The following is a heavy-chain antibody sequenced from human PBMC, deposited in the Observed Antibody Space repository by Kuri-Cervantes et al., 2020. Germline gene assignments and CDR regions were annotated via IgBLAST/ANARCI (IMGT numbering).Heavy chain of an antibody. CDR2: IKQDGSEK. J-gene: IGHJ4*02. D-gene: IGHD2-2*01. CDR3: AKIPNIVVVPAAIKLFFDY. CDR1: GFTFSSYW. Sequence: GESLKISCAASGFTFSSYWMSWVRQAPGKGLEWVANIKQDGSEKYYVDSVKGRFTISRDNSKNTLYLQMNSLRAEDTAVYYCAKIPNIVVVPAAIKLFFDYWGQGTLVTVSS. V-gene: IGHV3-7*03.